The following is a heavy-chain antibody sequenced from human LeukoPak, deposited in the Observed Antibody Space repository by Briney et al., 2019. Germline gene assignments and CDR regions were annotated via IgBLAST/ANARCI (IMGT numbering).Heavy chain of an antibody. Sequence: GGSLRLSCAASGFNFSSYSMNLVRQAPGKGLEWVSYISSSSNTIYYADSVKGRFTISRDNAKNSLYLHMNSLRAEDTAVYYCARLPVVPAAIIYYYYYYMDVWGKGTTVTVSS. V-gene: IGHV3-48*01. CDR1: GFNFSSYS. CDR3: ARLPVVPAAIIYYYYYYMDV. J-gene: IGHJ6*03. CDR2: ISSSSNTI. D-gene: IGHD2-2*01.